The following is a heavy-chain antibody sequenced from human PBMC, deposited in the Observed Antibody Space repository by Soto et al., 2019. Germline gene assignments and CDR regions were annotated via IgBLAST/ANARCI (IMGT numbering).Heavy chain of an antibody. V-gene: IGHV1-3*04. CDR1: GITYTTYA. J-gene: IGHJ5*02. CDR2: INTGNGNT. Sequence: QVQLVQSGAEVKKPGASVKVACKASGITYTTYAIHWVRQAPGQGLEWMGWINTGNGNTRYSQRSQGRVTLTTDTSASTAYMDVSSLTSEDTAVYYCARAISGYVSWGQGTLITVSS. D-gene: IGHD5-12*01. CDR3: ARAISGYVS.